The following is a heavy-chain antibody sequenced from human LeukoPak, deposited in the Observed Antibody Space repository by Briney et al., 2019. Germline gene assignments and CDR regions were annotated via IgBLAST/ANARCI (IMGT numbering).Heavy chain of an antibody. D-gene: IGHD6-19*01. CDR1: GFTFSSYA. Sequence: GVSLRLSCAASGFTFSSYAISWVRQAPGKGLEWVSAISGSGGSTYYADSVKGRFTISRDNSKNALYLQMNSLRAEDTAVYYCAKDQAGPDSYFDYWGQGTLVTVSS. J-gene: IGHJ4*02. CDR2: ISGSGGST. CDR3: AKDQAGPDSYFDY. V-gene: IGHV3-23*01.